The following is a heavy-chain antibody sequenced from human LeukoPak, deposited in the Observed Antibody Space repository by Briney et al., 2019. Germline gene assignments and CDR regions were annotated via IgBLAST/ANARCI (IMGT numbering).Heavy chain of an antibody. CDR2: ISSSSSYI. V-gene: IGHV3-21*01. Sequence: GGSLRLSCAASRFTFSSYSMNWVRQAPGKGLEWVSSISSSSSYIYYADSVKGRFTISRDNAKNSLYLQMNSLRAEDTAVYYCARDASVATYYYYYYMDVWGKGTTVTISS. D-gene: IGHD5-12*01. CDR3: ARDASVATYYYYYYMDV. J-gene: IGHJ6*03. CDR1: RFTFSSYS.